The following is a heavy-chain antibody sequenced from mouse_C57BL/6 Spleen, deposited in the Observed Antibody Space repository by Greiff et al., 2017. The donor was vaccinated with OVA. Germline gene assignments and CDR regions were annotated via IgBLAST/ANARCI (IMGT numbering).Heavy chain of an antibody. CDR1: GFTFSNYW. V-gene: IGHV6-3*01. Sequence: EVQLVESGGGLVQPGGSMKLSCVASGFTFSNYWMNWVRQSPEKGLEWVAQIRLKSDNYATHYAESVKGRFTISRDDSKSSVYLQMNNLRAEDTGIYDCTGWYWFDYWGQGTLVTVSA. CDR2: IRLKSDNYAT. D-gene: IGHD1-1*02. J-gene: IGHJ3*01. CDR3: TGWYWFDY.